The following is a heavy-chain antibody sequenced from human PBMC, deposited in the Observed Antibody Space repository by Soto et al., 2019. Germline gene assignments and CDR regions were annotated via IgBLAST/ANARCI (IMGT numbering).Heavy chain of an antibody. CDR2: IKQDGSEK. V-gene: IGHV3-7*01. J-gene: IGHJ4*02. CDR1: RFTFSNYW. CDR3: ARDDSTILDY. D-gene: IGHD3-3*01. Sequence: EVQLVESGGGLVQPGGSLRVSCVASRFTFSNYWMSWVRQAPGKGLEWVANIKQDGSEKYYVDSVKGRFTISRDNAKNSLYLQMNSLRADDTAVYYCARDDSTILDYWGQGTLVTVSS.